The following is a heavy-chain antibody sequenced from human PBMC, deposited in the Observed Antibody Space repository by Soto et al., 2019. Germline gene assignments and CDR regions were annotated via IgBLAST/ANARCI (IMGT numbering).Heavy chain of an antibody. CDR3: ARDYDSSGYYGATDDFDI. Sequence: QVQLVQSGAEVKKPGSSVKVSCKASGGTFSSYAISWVRQAPGQGLEWMGGIIPIFGTANYAQKLQGRVTITADESTSTAYMELSSLRSEDTAVYYCARDYDSSGYYGATDDFDIWGQGTMVTVSS. D-gene: IGHD3-22*01. CDR2: IIPIFGTA. CDR1: GGTFSSYA. V-gene: IGHV1-69*12. J-gene: IGHJ3*02.